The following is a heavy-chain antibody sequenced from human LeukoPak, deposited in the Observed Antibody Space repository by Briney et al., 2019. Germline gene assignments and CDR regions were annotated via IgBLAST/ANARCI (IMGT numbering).Heavy chain of an antibody. Sequence: GGSLRLSCAASGFTFSSYWMSWVRQAPGKGLEWVANIKQDGSEKYYVDSVKGRFTISRDNAKNSLYLRMNSLRAEDTAVYYCARDRFLNSSSPFDPWGQGTLVTVSS. CDR2: IKQDGSEK. D-gene: IGHD6-13*01. J-gene: IGHJ5*02. V-gene: IGHV3-7*01. CDR3: ARDRFLNSSSPFDP. CDR1: GFTFSSYW.